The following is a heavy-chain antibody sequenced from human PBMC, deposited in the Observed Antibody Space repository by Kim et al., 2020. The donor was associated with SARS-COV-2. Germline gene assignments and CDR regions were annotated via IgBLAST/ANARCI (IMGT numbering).Heavy chain of an antibody. CDR2: IYYSGST. D-gene: IGHD2-8*01. Sequence: SETLSLTCTVSGGSISSSSYYWGWIRQPPGKGLEWIGSIYYSGSTYYNPSLKSRVTISVDTSKNQFSLKLSSVTAADTAVYYCARDYPFTNNAFDIWGQGTMVTVSS. CDR3: ARDYPFTNNAFDI. V-gene: IGHV4-39*07. J-gene: IGHJ3*02. CDR1: GGSISSSSYY.